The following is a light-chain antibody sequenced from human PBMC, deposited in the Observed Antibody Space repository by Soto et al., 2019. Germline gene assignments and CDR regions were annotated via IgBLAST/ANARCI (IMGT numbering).Light chain of an antibody. J-gene: IGKJ4*01. V-gene: IGKV1-27*01. CDR2: AAS. CDR3: QKYHSATLT. CDR1: QGISNY. Sequence: DIQMTKSPSSLSASVGDRVPITCRARQGISNYLAWYQQKPGKVPKLLIYAASTLQSGVPSRFSGSGTRTDITLTISSLQPEDDATYYSQKYHSATLTFGGGTKVEIK.